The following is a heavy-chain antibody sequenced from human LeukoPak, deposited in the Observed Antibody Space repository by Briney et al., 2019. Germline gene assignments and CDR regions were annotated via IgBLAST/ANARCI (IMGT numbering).Heavy chain of an antibody. Sequence: GGSLRLSCAASGFTFTSYAMSWVRQAPGKGLEWVSAISGSGGSTYYADSVKGRFTISKDNSKNTLYLQMNSLRAEDTAVYYCAKPRPSYSSSWYDHWGQGTLVTVSS. J-gene: IGHJ5*02. V-gene: IGHV3-23*01. CDR3: AKPRPSYSSSWYDH. D-gene: IGHD6-13*01. CDR2: ISGSGGST. CDR1: GFTFTSYA.